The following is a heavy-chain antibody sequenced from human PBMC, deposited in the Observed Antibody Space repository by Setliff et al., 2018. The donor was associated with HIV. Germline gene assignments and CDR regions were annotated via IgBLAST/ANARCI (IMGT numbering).Heavy chain of an antibody. V-gene: IGHV3-11*04. CDR3: LRERNFWSRSPG. CDR1: GFTFSDYY. Sequence: GGSLRLSCAASGFTFSDYYMNWIRQAPGKGLEWVSYISTSGGTIYYTDSVKGRFTISRDNAKNSLSLQMNSLRAEDTAAYYCLRERNFWSRSPGWGQGTLVTVSS. CDR2: ISTSGGTI. J-gene: IGHJ4*02. D-gene: IGHD3-3*01.